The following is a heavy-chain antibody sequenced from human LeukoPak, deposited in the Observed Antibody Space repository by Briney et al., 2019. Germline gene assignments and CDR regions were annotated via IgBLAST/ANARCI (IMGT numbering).Heavy chain of an antibody. V-gene: IGHV5-51*01. CDR2: IYPGDSDT. D-gene: IGHD6-19*01. Sequence: GESLKISCKGSGYSFTSYWIGWVRQMPGKGLEGMGIIYPGDSDTRYSPSFQGQVTISADKSVSTAYLQWSSLKASDTAMYYCARQNGAVAGPFDYWGQGTLVTVSS. J-gene: IGHJ4*02. CDR3: ARQNGAVAGPFDY. CDR1: GYSFTSYW.